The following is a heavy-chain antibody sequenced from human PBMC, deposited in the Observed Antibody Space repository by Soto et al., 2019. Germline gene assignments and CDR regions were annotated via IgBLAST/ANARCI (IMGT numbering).Heavy chain of an antibody. Sequence: EVQLLESGGGLVQPGGSLRLSCAASGFSFGSYSMTWVRQAPGKGLEWVSVIGGDAVTTYYADSVKGRFTVSRDNSKNTVHLQMNSLRAEDTAVYSCAKALYSSTYSRGMDVWGQGTTVTVSS. J-gene: IGHJ6*02. CDR2: IGGDAVTT. CDR3: AKALYSSTYSRGMDV. CDR1: GFSFGSYS. D-gene: IGHD6-19*01. V-gene: IGHV3-23*01.